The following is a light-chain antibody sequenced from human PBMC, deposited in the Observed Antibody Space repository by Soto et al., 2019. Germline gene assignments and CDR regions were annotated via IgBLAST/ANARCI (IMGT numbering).Light chain of an antibody. Sequence: EILMTQSPATLSVSPGERATLSCRASQSVSSNLAWYQQKPGQAPRLLIFGASTRASGIPARFSASGSGTEFSLTISSLQSEDLATYYCQQYSIYWNTFGQGTKLEIK. CDR1: QSVSSN. J-gene: IGKJ2*01. CDR3: QQYSIYWNT. CDR2: GAS. V-gene: IGKV3-15*01.